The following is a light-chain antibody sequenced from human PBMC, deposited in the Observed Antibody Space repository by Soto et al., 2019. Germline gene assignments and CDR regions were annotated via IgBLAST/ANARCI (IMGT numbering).Light chain of an antibody. CDR3: RSYTSSSTYV. CDR2: DVS. CDR1: SSDVGGYNY. J-gene: IGLJ1*01. Sequence: QSVLTQPASVSGSPGQSITISCTGTSSDVGGYNYVSWYQQHPGKAPKLMIYDVSNRPSGVSNRFSGSKSGNTASLTISGLQAQDEDDYYCRSYTSSSTYVFVTGTKVTAL. V-gene: IGLV2-14*03.